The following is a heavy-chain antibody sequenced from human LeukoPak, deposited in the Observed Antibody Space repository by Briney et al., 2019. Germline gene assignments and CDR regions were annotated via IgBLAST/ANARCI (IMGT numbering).Heavy chain of an antibody. D-gene: IGHD3-3*01. J-gene: IGHJ4*02. CDR1: GFTFSSYW. CDR2: IKQDGSEK. V-gene: IGHV3-7*01. Sequence: PGGSLRLSCAASGFTFSSYWMSWVRQAPGKGLEWVANIKQDGSEKYYVDSVKGRFTISRDNAKNSLYLQMNSLRAEDTAVYYCARESRSAYYDFWSGSSYYFDYWGQGTLVTVSS. CDR3: ARESRSAYYDFWSGSSYYFDY.